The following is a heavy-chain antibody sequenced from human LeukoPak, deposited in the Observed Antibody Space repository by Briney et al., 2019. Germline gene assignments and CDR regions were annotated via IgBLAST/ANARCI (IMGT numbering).Heavy chain of an antibody. Sequence: GESLKISCKGSGYSFTSYWIGWVRQMPGKGLEWMGIIYPGDSDTRYSPSFQGQVTISADKSISTAYLQWSSLKASDTAMYYCASTERYSSSSSDAFDIWGQGTMVTVSS. D-gene: IGHD6-13*01. CDR2: IYPGDSDT. V-gene: IGHV5-51*01. CDR1: GYSFTSYW. CDR3: ASTERYSSSSSDAFDI. J-gene: IGHJ3*02.